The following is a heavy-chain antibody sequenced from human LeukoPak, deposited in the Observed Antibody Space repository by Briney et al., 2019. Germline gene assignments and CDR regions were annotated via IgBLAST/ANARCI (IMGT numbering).Heavy chain of an antibody. D-gene: IGHD3-9*01. Sequence: ASVKVSCKASGYAFTSYAMNWVRQAPGQGLEWMGWINTNTGNPTYAQGFTGRFVFSLDISVSTAYLQISSLKAEDTAVYYCARDGPTGWFDPWGQGTLVTVSS. CDR1: GYAFTSYA. CDR2: INTNTGNP. V-gene: IGHV7-4-1*02. J-gene: IGHJ5*02. CDR3: ARDGPTGWFDP.